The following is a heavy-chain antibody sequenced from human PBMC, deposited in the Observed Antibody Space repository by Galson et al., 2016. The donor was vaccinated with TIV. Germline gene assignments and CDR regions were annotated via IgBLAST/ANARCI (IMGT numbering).Heavy chain of an antibody. CDR2: INPPSGGT. D-gene: IGHD2-2*03. Sequence: SVKVSCKASGYTFTHYFVHWVRQAPGQGLEWMGRINPPSGGTDYAPKFQGRVTMTRDTSISPAYMALSGLKSDDTVVYYCARERGAGCCDSASCYGYYGFDVWGQGTTVTVSS. V-gene: IGHV1-2*05. CDR3: ARERGAGCCDSASCYGYYGFDV. CDR1: GYTFTHYF. J-gene: IGHJ6*02.